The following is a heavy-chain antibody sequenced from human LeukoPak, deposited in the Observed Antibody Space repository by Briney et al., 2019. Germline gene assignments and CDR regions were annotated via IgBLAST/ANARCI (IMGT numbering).Heavy chain of an antibody. CDR2: IYYSGST. CDR3: AGRSRSGWYYDY. D-gene: IGHD6-19*01. CDR1: GDSISGYY. V-gene: IGHV4-59*01. J-gene: IGHJ4*02. Sequence: SETLSLTCTVSGDSISGYYWSWIRQPPGKGLEWIGHIYYSGSTNYNPSLKGRVTISVDTSKNQFSLKLSTVTAADTAVYFCAGRSRSGWYYDYWGQGTLVTVSS.